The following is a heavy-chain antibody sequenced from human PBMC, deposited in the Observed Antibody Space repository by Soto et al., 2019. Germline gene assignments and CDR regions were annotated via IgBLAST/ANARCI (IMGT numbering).Heavy chain of an antibody. CDR2: INHSGST. CDR3: ARHRHFWSGYSGWYFDY. D-gene: IGHD3-3*02. Sequence: PSETLSLTCAVYGGSFSGYYWSWIRQPPGKGLEWIGEINHSGSTNYNPSLKSRVTISVDTSKNQFSLKLSSVTAADTAVYYCARHRHFWSGYSGWYFDYWGQGTLVTVSS. J-gene: IGHJ4*02. CDR1: GGSFSGYY. V-gene: IGHV4-34*01.